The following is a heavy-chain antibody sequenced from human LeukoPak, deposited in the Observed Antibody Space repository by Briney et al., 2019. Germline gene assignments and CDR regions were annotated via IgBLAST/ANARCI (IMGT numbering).Heavy chain of an antibody. CDR3: ARVGGYSYGYNYFDY. CDR1: GGSISSSSYY. Sequence: PSETLSLTCTVSGGSISSSSYYWGWIRQPPGKGLEWIGSIYYSGSTYYNPSLKSRVTMSVDTSKNQFSLKLSSVTAADTAVYYCARVGGYSYGYNYFDYWGQGTLVTVSS. CDR2: IYYSGST. V-gene: IGHV4-39*07. D-gene: IGHD5-18*01. J-gene: IGHJ4*02.